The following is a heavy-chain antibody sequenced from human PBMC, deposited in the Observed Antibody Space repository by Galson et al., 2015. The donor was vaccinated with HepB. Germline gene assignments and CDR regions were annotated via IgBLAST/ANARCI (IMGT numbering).Heavy chain of an antibody. V-gene: IGHV3-33*08. CDR2: IWYDGSNK. Sequence: SLRLSCAASGFKFSIYGMKWVRQAPGKGLEWVAGIWYDGSNKKYADSVKGRFTISRDNSQNTLYLQMNSLRVEETAVYYCARGPMGKTRAPLDYWGQGTLVTVSS. J-gene: IGHJ4*02. D-gene: IGHD4-23*01. CDR1: GFKFSIYG. CDR3: ARGPMGKTRAPLDY.